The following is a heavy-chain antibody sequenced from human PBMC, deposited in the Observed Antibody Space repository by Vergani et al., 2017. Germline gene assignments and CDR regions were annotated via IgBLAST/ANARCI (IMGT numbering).Heavy chain of an antibody. D-gene: IGHD2-2*02. J-gene: IGHJ6*03. CDR1: GGSFSGYY. Sequence: QVQLQQLGAGLLKPSETLSLTCAVYGGSFSGYYWSWIRQPPGKGLEWIGEINHSGSTNYNPSLKSRVTISVDTSKNQFSLKLSSVTAADTAVYYCARVLSGQYRGYCSSTSCYKGLYYYYYMDVWGKXP. V-gene: IGHV4-34*01. CDR3: ARVLSGQYRGYCSSTSCYKGLYYYYYMDV. CDR2: INHSGST.